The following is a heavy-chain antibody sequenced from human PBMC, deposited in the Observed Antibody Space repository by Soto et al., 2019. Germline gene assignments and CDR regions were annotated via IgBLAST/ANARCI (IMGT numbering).Heavy chain of an antibody. D-gene: IGHD3-22*01. J-gene: IGHJ4*02. CDR2: TSFSGDT. CDR1: GDSVSGGDSY. Sequence: QVQLQESGPGLVKPSQTLSLACTVSGDSVSGGDSYWSWIRQPPGKDLEWIVYTSFSGDTSYSPSLKSRVSISVDMSKTQFSLRLTSVTAAGTEIYYCVRGGNPYHYATSGPGTFDKWGKGTLVSVSS. CDR3: VRGGNPYHYATSGPGTFDK. V-gene: IGHV4-30-4*01.